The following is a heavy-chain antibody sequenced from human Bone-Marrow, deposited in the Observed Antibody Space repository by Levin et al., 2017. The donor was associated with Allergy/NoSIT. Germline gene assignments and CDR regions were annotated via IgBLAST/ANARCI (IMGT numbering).Heavy chain of an antibody. CDR3: ARHGVRGPEQLARIDY. V-gene: IGHV4-59*08. CDR1: GGSISSYY. CDR2: IYYSGST. Sequence: SQTLSLTCTVSGGSISSYYWSWIRQPPGKGLEWIGYIYYSGSTNYNPSLKSRVTISVDTSKNQFSLKLSSVTAADTAVYYCARHGVRGPEQLARIDYWGQGTLVTVSS. D-gene: IGHD6-13*01. J-gene: IGHJ4*02.